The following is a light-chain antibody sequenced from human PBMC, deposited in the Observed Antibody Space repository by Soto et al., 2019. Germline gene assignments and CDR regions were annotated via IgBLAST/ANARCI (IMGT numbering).Light chain of an antibody. Sequence: QSVLTQPPSVSGAPGQRVTISCTGSSSNIGAGYDVHWYQQLPGTAPKLLVHGNNDRPSGVPDRFSASKSGNSASLASTGLQVEDEADYYCLSFDSRLSGWVFGGGTKLTVL. CDR1: SSNIGAGYD. CDR3: LSFDSRLSGWV. V-gene: IGLV1-40*01. J-gene: IGLJ2*01. CDR2: GNN.